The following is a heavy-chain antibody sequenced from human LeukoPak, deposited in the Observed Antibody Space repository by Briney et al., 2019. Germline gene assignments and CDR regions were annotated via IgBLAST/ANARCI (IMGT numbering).Heavy chain of an antibody. D-gene: IGHD6-13*01. CDR3: ARSHSIAAAGVY. V-gene: IGHV3-21*01. CDR2: ISSSSSYI. Sequence: GGSLRLSCAASGFTFSSFSMNWVRQAPGKGLEWVSSISSSSSYIYYADSVKGRFTISRDKAKNSLYLQMNSLRAEDTAVYYCARSHSIAAAGVYWGQGTLVTVSS. J-gene: IGHJ4*02. CDR1: GFTFSSFS.